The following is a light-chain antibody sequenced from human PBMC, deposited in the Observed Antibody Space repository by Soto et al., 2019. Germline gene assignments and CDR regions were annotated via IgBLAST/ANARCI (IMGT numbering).Light chain of an antibody. J-gene: IGKJ4*01. V-gene: IGKV1-39*01. CDR3: QQSYSSPLT. CDR1: QSISRH. CDR2: GAS. Sequence: DIEMTQSPSSLSASVGDRLTITCRASQSISRHLNWYQQKPGKAPQLLIFGASILQSGVPSRFSGSGSETDFTLTISTLQPEDFATYYCQQSYSSPLTFGGGTKVDNK.